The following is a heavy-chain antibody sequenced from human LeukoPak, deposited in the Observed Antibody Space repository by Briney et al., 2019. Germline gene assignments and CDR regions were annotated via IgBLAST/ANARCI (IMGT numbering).Heavy chain of an antibody. Sequence: KASETLSLTCAVYGGSFSGYYWSWIRQPPGKGLEWIGEINHSGSTNYNPSLKSRVTISVDTSKNQFSLKLSSVTAADTAVYYCARYRRDGYHFDYWGQGTLVTVSS. CDR1: GGSFSGYY. CDR2: INHSGST. CDR3: ARYRRDGYHFDY. D-gene: IGHD5-24*01. V-gene: IGHV4-34*01. J-gene: IGHJ4*02.